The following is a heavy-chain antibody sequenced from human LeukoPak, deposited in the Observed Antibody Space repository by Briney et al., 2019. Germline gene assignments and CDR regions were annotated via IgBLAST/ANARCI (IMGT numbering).Heavy chain of an antibody. Sequence: GGSLRLSCAASGSTLGAFAMHWVRQAPGKGLEWVSLIDKDGRSTYYADSVKGRFTISRDNSKNSLYLQMNSLRTEDTALYYCATWAFYHSLDVWGQGTTVTVSS. J-gene: IGHJ6*02. CDR3: ATWAFYHSLDV. D-gene: IGHD1-26*01. CDR2: IDKDGRST. CDR1: GSTLGAFA. V-gene: IGHV3-43*02.